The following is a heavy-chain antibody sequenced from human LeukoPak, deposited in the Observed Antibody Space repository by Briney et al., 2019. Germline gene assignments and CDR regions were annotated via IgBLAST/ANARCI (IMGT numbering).Heavy chain of an antibody. V-gene: IGHV4-34*01. J-gene: IGHJ4*02. Sequence: PSETLSLTCEVSGGSFSGYYWTWIRQSPGKGLEWIGEIYHSGSTNYNPSLMRRVTMSVDTSKNQFSVSLTAVTDADTALYYCARARRGYVRLDYWGQGTLVTVSS. CDR2: IYHSGST. CDR1: GGSFSGYY. D-gene: IGHD5-12*01. CDR3: ARARRGYVRLDY.